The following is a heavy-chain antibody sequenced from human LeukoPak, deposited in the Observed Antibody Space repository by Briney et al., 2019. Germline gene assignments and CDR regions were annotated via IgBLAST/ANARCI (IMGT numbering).Heavy chain of an antibody. Sequence: PGGSLRLSCAASGFTFSRYVMSWVRQAPGKGLEWVSGISGSGDRTYYADSVKGRFTISRDNSKNTLYLQMNSLRAEDTAVYYCAKDLIRVRGVIRDYYYYYGMDVWGQGTTVTVSS. CDR2: ISGSGDRT. V-gene: IGHV3-23*01. CDR3: AKDLIRVRGVIRDYYYYYGMDV. D-gene: IGHD3-10*01. J-gene: IGHJ6*02. CDR1: GFTFSRYV.